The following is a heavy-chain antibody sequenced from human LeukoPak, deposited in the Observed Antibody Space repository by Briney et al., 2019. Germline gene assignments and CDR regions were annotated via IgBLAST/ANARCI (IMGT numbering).Heavy chain of an antibody. J-gene: IGHJ4*02. CDR1: GFTLGSYA. CDR3: AKGVRLWFAFYFDY. CDR2: ISGNGYNT. Sequence: GESLRLSCAGSGFTLGSYAMSWVRQAPGKGLGWVSAISGNGYNTYYADSVKGRFTISSESSGNTLYLQMHNLRAEDTAVYYCAKGVRLWFAFYFDYWGQGTLVTASS. V-gene: IGHV3-23*01. D-gene: IGHD3-10*01.